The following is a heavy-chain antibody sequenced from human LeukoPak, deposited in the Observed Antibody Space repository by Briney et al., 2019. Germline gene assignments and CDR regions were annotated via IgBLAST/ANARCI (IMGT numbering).Heavy chain of an antibody. D-gene: IGHD3-22*01. Sequence: GGSLRLSCPASGFTFDDYAMHWVRQAPGKGLEWVSLISWDGGSTYYADSVKGRFTISRDNSKNSLYLQMNSLGAEDTALYYCAKDSDSSGYYHYFDYWGQGTLVTVSS. CDR1: GFTFDDYA. J-gene: IGHJ4*02. CDR3: AKDSDSSGYYHYFDY. CDR2: ISWDGGST. V-gene: IGHV3-43D*03.